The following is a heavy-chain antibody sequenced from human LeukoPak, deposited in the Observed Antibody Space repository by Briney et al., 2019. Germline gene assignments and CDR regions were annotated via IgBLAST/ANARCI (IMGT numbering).Heavy chain of an antibody. Sequence: ASVKVFCKASGYTFTGYYMHWVRQAPGQGLEWMGWINPNSGGTNYAQKFQGRVTMTRDTSISTAYMELSRLRSDDTAVYYCARDATRGIAAAEPFDPWGQGTLVTVSS. J-gene: IGHJ5*02. CDR1: GYTFTGYY. CDR2: INPNSGGT. V-gene: IGHV1-2*02. D-gene: IGHD6-13*01. CDR3: ARDATRGIAAAEPFDP.